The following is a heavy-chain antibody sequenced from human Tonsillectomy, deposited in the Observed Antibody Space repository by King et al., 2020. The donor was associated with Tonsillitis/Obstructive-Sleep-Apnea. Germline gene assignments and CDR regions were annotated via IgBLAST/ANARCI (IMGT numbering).Heavy chain of an antibody. D-gene: IGHD2-8*01. CDR2: IYWDDDK. CDR3: ARVSVESNENFDF. CDR1: GFSLTSSQVG. V-gene: IGHV2-5*02. J-gene: IGHJ4*02. Sequence: TLKESGPTLVKPTQTLTLACTFSGFSLTSSQVGVGWIRQPPGKALEWLALIYWDDDKRFSPSLRGRLAITKDISKSQVVLTMTNMDPVDTATYYCARVSVESNENFDFWGQGTLVTVSS.